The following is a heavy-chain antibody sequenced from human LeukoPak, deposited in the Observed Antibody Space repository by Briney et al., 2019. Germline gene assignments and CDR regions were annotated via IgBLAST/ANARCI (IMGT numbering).Heavy chain of an antibody. CDR2: INIDGGTT. CDR1: GFTFTSYW. V-gene: IGHV3-74*01. D-gene: IGHD1-26*01. Sequence: GGSLRLSCAASGFTFTSYWMHWVRQVPGKGLVWVSQINIDGGTTNYADSVKGRFTISRDNAKNSLYLQMNSLSVDDTALYYCATGGWWELHTFDTEYFQHWGQGTLVTVSS. J-gene: IGHJ1*01. CDR3: ATGGWWELHTFDTEYFQH.